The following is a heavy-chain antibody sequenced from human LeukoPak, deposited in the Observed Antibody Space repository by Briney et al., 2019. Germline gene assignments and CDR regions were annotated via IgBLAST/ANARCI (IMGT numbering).Heavy chain of an antibody. CDR2: ISGSGGST. J-gene: IGHJ4*02. D-gene: IGHD2-15*01. V-gene: IGHV3-23*01. CDR1: GFTFSSYA. Sequence: GGSLRLSCAASGFTFSSYAMSWVRQAPGKGLEWVSAISGSGGSTYYADSVKGRFTISRDNAKNSLYLQMNSLRAEDTAVYYCARVLVVVAAHPFNYWGQGTLVTVSS. CDR3: ARVLVVVAAHPFNY.